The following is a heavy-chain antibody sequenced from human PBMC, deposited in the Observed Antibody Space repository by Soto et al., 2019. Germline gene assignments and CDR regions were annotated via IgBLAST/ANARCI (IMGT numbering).Heavy chain of an antibody. CDR2: IYYTGST. D-gene: IGHD6-13*01. CDR3: AKYRRTEAEGFTLDY. Sequence: SETLSLTCTVSGDSINNYYWSWIRQPPGKRLEWIGYIYYTGSTTYNPSLESRVTMYVDTSKNQFSLKLSSVNAADTAVYYCAKYRRTEAEGFTLDYWGRGTLVT. J-gene: IGHJ4*02. CDR1: GDSINNYY. V-gene: IGHV4-59*01.